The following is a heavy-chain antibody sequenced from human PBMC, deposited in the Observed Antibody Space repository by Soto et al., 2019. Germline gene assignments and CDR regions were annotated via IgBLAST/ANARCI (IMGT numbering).Heavy chain of an antibody. V-gene: IGHV1-2*04. D-gene: IGHD6-6*01. CDR3: AGEQLVGDYSPRYGMDV. J-gene: IGHJ6*02. Sequence: ASVKVSCKASGYTFTGYYMHWVRQAPGQGLEWMGWINPNSGGTNYAQKFQGWVTMTRDTSISTAYMELSRLRSDDTAVYYCAGEQLVGDYSPRYGMDVWGQGTTVIVSS. CDR1: GYTFTGYY. CDR2: INPNSGGT.